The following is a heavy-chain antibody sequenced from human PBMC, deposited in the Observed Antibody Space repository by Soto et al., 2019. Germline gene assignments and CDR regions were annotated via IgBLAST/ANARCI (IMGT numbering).Heavy chain of an antibody. V-gene: IGHV3-30*18. J-gene: IGHJ4*02. Sequence: PGGSLRLSCAASGFTVSSNYMSWVRQAPGKGLEWVAVISYDGSGKNYADSVKGRFTISRDSSKNTLYLQMNSLRVEDTAAYYCAKSLRTAATADPHFDYWGQGTLVTVSS. CDR2: ISYDGSGK. CDR3: AKSLRTAATADPHFDY. CDR1: GFTVSSNY. D-gene: IGHD2-2*01.